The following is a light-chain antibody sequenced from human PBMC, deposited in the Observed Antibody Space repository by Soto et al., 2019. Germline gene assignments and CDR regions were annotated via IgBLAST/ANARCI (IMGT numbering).Light chain of an antibody. CDR3: HQYNNWPPLT. Sequence: EIVMTQSPATLSVSPGERANLSCRASQSVSSNLAWYQQKPGQAPRLLIYGASTRATGIPARFSGGGSGTEFTLTISSLQSEEFAVYSCHQYNNWPPLTFGGGTKVEIK. CDR1: QSVSSN. CDR2: GAS. V-gene: IGKV3-15*01. J-gene: IGKJ4*01.